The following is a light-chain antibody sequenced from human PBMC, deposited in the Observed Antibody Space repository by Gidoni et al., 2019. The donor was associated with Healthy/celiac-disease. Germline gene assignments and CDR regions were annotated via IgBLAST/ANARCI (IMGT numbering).Light chain of an antibody. CDR1: SSNIRAGYD. V-gene: IGLV1-40*01. J-gene: IGLJ1*01. CDR3: QSYDSSLSGV. Sequence: QPVLTQPPSVSRAPGQRVTISCTGSSSNIRAGYDVHWYQQLPGNAPKLLIYGNSNRPSGVPDRFSGSKSGTSASLAITGLQAEDEADYYCQSYDSSLSGVFGTGTKVTVL. CDR2: GNS.